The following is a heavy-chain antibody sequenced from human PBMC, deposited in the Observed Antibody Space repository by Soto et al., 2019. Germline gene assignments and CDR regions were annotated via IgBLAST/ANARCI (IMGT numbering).Heavy chain of an antibody. CDR2: MNPRSGNT. CDR3: ARGDSFTSSWYWFDS. CDR1: GYTFITYE. V-gene: IGHV1-8*01. D-gene: IGHD6-13*01. Sequence: QGQLVQSGAELKNPGASVKVSCKTSGYTFITYEITWVRQATGQGLEWMGWMNPRSGNTGYAQKFQGRVAMTTNTSINTAYLELTDLTSEDTAVYYCARGDSFTSSWYWFDSWGQGTLVTVSS. J-gene: IGHJ5*01.